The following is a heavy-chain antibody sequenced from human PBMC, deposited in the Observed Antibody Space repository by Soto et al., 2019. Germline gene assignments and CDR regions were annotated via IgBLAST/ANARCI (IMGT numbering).Heavy chain of an antibody. J-gene: IGHJ2*01. V-gene: IGHV4-31*03. D-gene: IGHD4-17*01. CDR3: AGDTVTTSITRRYWYFDL. CDR1: GGSISSGGYY. CDR2: IYYSGST. Sequence: QVQLQESGPGLVKPSQTLSLTCTVSGGSISSGGYYWSWIRQHPGKGLEWIGYIYYSGSTYYNPSLKSRVTLSVDXXKXQXPRQLSSVTAADTAVYYCAGDTVTTSITRRYWYFDLWGRGTLVTVSS.